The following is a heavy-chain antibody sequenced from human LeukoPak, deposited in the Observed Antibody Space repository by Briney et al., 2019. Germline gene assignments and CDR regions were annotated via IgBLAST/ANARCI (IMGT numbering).Heavy chain of an antibody. V-gene: IGHV1-18*01. CDR2: ISAYNGNT. CDR1: GYTFTSYG. CDR3: ARDSGTYYYDSSGYLSDY. D-gene: IGHD3-22*01. J-gene: IGHJ4*02. Sequence: ASVKVSCKASGYTFTSYGISWVRPAPGQGLEWMGWISAYNGNTNYAQKLQGRVTMTTDTSTSTAYMELRSLRSDDTAVYYCARDSGTYYYDSSGYLSDYWGQGTLVTVSS.